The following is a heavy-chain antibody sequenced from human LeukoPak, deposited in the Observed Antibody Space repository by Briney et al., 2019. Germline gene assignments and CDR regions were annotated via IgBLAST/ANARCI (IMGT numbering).Heavy chain of an antibody. CDR1: GFTVSNNY. CDR3: AKEDYYGSLFDY. V-gene: IGHV3-23*01. Sequence: PGGSLRLSCAASGFTVSNNYMSWVRQAPGKGLEWVSAISGSGGSTYYADSVKGRFTISRDNSKNTLYLQMNSLRAEDTAVYYCAKEDYYGSLFDYWGQGTLVTVSS. J-gene: IGHJ4*02. CDR2: ISGSGGST. D-gene: IGHD3-10*01.